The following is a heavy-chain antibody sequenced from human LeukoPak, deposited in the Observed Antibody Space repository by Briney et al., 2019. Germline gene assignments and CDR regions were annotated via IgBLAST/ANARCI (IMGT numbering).Heavy chain of an antibody. CDR1: GFTFSMYA. Sequence: GVSLRLSCAASGFTFSMYALRWVRQAPAKGLEWVSVISVYGGGTYYADPVKGRFTISRDNSKSTLYLQINSLRAEETAVYYCAKDSVDVAGPDYWGQGSLVTVCS. D-gene: IGHD6-19*01. CDR2: ISVYGGGT. V-gene: IGHV3-23*01. CDR3: AKDSVDVAGPDY. J-gene: IGHJ4*02.